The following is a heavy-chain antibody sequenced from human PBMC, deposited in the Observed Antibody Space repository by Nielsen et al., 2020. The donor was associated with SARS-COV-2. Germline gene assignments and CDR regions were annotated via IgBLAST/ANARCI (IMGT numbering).Heavy chain of an antibody. CDR3: ARDRDGGWSFDY. Sequence: GGSLRLSCAASGFTFSTFAMHWVRQAPGRGLEFVSSILGDGITAQYASSVRGRFSISRDNSRNTLYLQMGSLRDEDMAVYYCARDRDGGWSFDYWGQGTLVTVSS. V-gene: IGHV3-64*01. CDR1: GFTFSTFA. CDR2: ILGDGITA. J-gene: IGHJ4*02. D-gene: IGHD6-19*01.